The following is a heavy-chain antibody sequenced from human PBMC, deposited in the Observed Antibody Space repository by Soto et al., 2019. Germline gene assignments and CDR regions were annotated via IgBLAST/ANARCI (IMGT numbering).Heavy chain of an antibody. D-gene: IGHD3-10*01. Sequence: EVQLVESGGGLVQPGGSLRLSCAVSGFTFSSFWMHWVHQAPGEGLVWVSRINTDGSSTSYADSVKGRFTISRDNAKYTLYLQMNSLRVEDTAMYYCAKRGVDTFGLSYWGQGTLVTVSS. CDR1: GFTFSSFW. CDR3: AKRGVDTFGLSY. CDR2: INTDGSST. J-gene: IGHJ4*02. V-gene: IGHV3-74*01.